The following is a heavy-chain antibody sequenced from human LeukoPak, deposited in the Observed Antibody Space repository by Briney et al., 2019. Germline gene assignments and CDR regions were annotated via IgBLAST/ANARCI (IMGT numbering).Heavy chain of an antibody. CDR1: EYTFSNYD. D-gene: IGHD3-10*01. J-gene: IGHJ4*02. V-gene: IGHV1-8*01. Sequence: ASVKVSCKVSEYTFSNYDINWVRQATGQGLEWMGWMNPNSGNTGYAQKFQGRVTMTRNTSISTAYMELSSLRSEDTAVYCCARGSGLDYWGQGTLVTVSS. CDR3: ARGSGLDY. CDR2: MNPNSGNT.